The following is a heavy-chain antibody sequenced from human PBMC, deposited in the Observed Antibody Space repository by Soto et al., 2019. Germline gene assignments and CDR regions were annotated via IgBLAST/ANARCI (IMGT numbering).Heavy chain of an antibody. CDR2: INPSGGST. CDR3: ISTSPKSWFDP. V-gene: IGHV1-46*01. CDR1: GYTFTSYY. D-gene: IGHD2-2*01. Sequence: VSCKASGYTFTSYYMHWVRQAPGQGLEWMGIINPSGGSTSYAQKFQGRVTMTRDTSTSTVYMELSSLRSEDTAVYYCISTSPKSWFDPWGQGTLVTVSS. J-gene: IGHJ5*02.